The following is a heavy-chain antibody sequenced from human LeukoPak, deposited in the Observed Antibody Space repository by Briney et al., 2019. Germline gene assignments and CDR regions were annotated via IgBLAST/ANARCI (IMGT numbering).Heavy chain of an antibody. D-gene: IGHD5-12*01. CDR1: GFTFGTYG. J-gene: IGHJ4*02. CDR3: ATWIRGYSFDR. Sequence: GGSLRLSCAASGFTFGTYGMHWVRQAPGKGLEYVSSISSNGGNTYYADSVKGRFTISRDNSKNTLYLQMSSLRAEDTAVYYCATWIRGYSFDRWGQGTLVTVSS. V-gene: IGHV3-64D*09. CDR2: ISSNGGNT.